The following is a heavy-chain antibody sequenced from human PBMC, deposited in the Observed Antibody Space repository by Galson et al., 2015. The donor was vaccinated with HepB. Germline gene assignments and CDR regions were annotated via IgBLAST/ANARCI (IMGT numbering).Heavy chain of an antibody. Sequence: SETLSLTCTVSGGAISNYYWSWIRQPPGKGLEWIGYIFYSGISNYNPSLKSRVTISVDTSNNQFSLRLTSVTAADTAVYYCARERGRYTDSSGHYYWYFDLWGRGTLVTVSS. D-gene: IGHD3-22*01. J-gene: IGHJ2*01. CDR2: IFYSGIS. CDR3: ARERGRYTDSSGHYYWYFDL. CDR1: GGAISNYY. V-gene: IGHV4-59*01.